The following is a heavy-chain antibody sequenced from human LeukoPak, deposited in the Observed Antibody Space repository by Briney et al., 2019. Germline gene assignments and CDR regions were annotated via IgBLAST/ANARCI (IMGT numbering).Heavy chain of an antibody. J-gene: IGHJ4*02. CDR1: GFTFGNHW. V-gene: IGHV3-7*01. CDR3: ARDRGFFLFDY. Sequence: GGSLRLSCAASGFTFGNHWMTWGHQAPGKGLEWLAHIKEDGSETAYVDSVRGRFTISRDNAKNSLYLQMSSLRDEDTAVHYCARDRGFFLFDYWGQGTLVSVSS. D-gene: IGHD3-10*01. CDR2: IKEDGSET.